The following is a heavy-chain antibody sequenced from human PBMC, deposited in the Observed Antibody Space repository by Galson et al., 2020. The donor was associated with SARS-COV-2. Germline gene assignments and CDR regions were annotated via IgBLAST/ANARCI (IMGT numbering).Heavy chain of an antibody. D-gene: IGHD4-17*01. CDR3: ATAPPTTVVTGWFDP. Sequence: ASVKVSCKVSGYTLTELSMHWVRQAPGKGLEWMGGFDPEDGETIYAQTFQGRVTMTEDTSTDTAYMELSSLRSEDTAVYYCATAPPTTVVTGWFDPWGQGTLVTVSS. CDR2: FDPEDGET. J-gene: IGHJ5*02. CDR1: GYTLTELS. V-gene: IGHV1-24*01.